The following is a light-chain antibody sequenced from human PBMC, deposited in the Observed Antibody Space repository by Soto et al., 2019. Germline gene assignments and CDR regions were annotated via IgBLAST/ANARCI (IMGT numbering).Light chain of an antibody. V-gene: IGLV2-8*01. CDR3: PSYAGSNNYV. Sequence: QSVVTQPPSASGSPGQSVTISCTGTSGDVGGYNYVSWYQQHPGKAPKLMIFEVSERPSGVPDRFSASKSGNTASLTVSGLQAEDEADYYCPSYAGSNNYVFGTGTKVTVL. CDR2: EVS. J-gene: IGLJ1*01. CDR1: SGDVGGYNY.